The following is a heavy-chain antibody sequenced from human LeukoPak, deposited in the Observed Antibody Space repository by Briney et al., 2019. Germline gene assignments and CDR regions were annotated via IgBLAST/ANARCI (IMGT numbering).Heavy chain of an antibody. Sequence: ASVKVSCKAFGYTFTSNYMHWVRQAPGQGPEWMGVISPSGGSTTYAQKFQGRVTLTRDMSTSTDYLELSSLRSEDTAVYYCARGIPYGSGSYYNYYYYYYMDVWGKGTTVTISS. V-gene: IGHV1-46*01. D-gene: IGHD3-10*01. CDR3: ARGIPYGSGSYYNYYYYYYMDV. J-gene: IGHJ6*03. CDR1: GYTFTSNY. CDR2: ISPSGGST.